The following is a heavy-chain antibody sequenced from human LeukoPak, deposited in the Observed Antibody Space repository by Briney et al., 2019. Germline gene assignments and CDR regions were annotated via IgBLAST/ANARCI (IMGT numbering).Heavy chain of an antibody. CDR2: ISNDGREK. CDR1: GFTFSDYR. D-gene: IGHD3-10*01. V-gene: IGHV3-30*18. J-gene: IGHJ4*02. Sequence: GRSLRLSCVASGFTFSDYRMHWVRQAPGKGLVRVAVISNDGREKYYADSVRGRFTISRDTTKNTLSLQMNSLRVEDTAVYYCAKDVDAGARGVVITSIGGLDYWGQGALVTVSS. CDR3: AKDVDAGARGVVITSIGGLDY.